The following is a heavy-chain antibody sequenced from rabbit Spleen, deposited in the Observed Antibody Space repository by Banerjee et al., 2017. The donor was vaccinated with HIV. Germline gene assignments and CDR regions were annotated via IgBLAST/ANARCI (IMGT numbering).Heavy chain of an antibody. V-gene: IGHV1S47*01. J-gene: IGHJ4*01. CDR2: IDPVFGIT. CDR1: GFDFSNYG. D-gene: IGHD4-2*01. Sequence: QEQLVESGGGLVQPEGSLTLTCKASGFDFSNYGMSWVRQAPGKGLEWIGYIDPVFGITYYANWVNGRFTISSHNAQNTLFLQLNSLTAADTATYFCARLYGAWDYLNLWGPGTLVTVS. CDR3: ARLYGAWDYLNL.